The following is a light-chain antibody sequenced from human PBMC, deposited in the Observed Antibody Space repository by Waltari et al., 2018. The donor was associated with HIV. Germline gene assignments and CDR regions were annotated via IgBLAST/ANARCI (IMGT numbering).Light chain of an antibody. CDR1: QSVRRN. Sequence: ELVLTQSTATVAVSPGERVTLTCRTSQSVRRNLAWCQQKLGQSPRHVVYGATTRATAITARFSGSGSYTEFTLTISGLMSEDFAVYFCQQYNKPPPGISFGQGTRLETK. CDR2: GAT. V-gene: IGKV3-15*01. CDR3: QQYNKPPPGIS. J-gene: IGKJ5*01.